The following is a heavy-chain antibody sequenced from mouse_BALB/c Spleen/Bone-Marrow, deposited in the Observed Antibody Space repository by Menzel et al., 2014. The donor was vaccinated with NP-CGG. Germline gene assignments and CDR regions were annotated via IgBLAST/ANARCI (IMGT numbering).Heavy chain of an antibody. CDR2: INPSNGRA. D-gene: IGHD1-1*01. J-gene: IGHJ1*01. CDR1: GYTFTNYW. CDR3: ARYYNYFFDV. V-gene: IGHV1S81*02. Sequence: VQVVESGAEVVKPGASVRLSCKTSGYTFTNYWMHWVKQRPGQSLEWIGDINPSNGRATYSEKFKSKATLTVDTSSSTAYMQLSSLTSEDSAVYYCARYYNYFFDVWSAGTTVTVSS.